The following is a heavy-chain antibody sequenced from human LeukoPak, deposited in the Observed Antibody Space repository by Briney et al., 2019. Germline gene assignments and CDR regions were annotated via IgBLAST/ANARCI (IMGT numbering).Heavy chain of an antibody. CDR2: ISYDGSNK. J-gene: IGHJ4*02. D-gene: IGHD6-6*01. Sequence: GGSLRLSCAASGFTFSSYAMHWVRQAPGKGLEWVAVISYDGSNKYYADSVKGRFTISRDNSKNTLYLQMNSLRAEDTAVYYCARFSSSSMSFDYWGQGTLVTVSS. V-gene: IGHV3-30-3*01. CDR3: ARFSSSSMSFDY. CDR1: GFTFSSYA.